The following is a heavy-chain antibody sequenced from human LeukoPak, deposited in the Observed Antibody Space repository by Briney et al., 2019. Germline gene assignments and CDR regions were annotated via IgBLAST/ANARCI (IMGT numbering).Heavy chain of an antibody. CDR3: ASIAVAVDELNWFDP. CDR2: ISGSGGST. J-gene: IGHJ5*02. CDR1: GFTFSSYA. D-gene: IGHD6-19*01. Sequence: GGSLRLSCAASGFTFSSYAMSWVRQAPGKGLEWVSAISGSGGSTYYADSVKGRFTISRDNSKNTLYLQMNSLRAEDTAVYYCASIAVAVDELNWFDPWGQGTLVTVSS. V-gene: IGHV3-23*01.